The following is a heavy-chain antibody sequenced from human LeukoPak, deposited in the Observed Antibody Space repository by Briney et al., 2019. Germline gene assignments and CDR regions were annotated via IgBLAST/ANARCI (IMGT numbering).Heavy chain of an antibody. CDR3: ARYPAGRFDP. J-gene: IGHJ5*02. CDR1: GFTVSSNY. Sequence: GGSLRLSCAASGFTVSSNYMSWARQAPGKGLEWVSVIYSGGSTYYADSVKGRFTISRDNSKNTLYLQMNSLRAEDTAVYYCARYPAGRFDPWGQGTLVTVSS. D-gene: IGHD6-13*01. V-gene: IGHV3-53*01. CDR2: IYSGGST.